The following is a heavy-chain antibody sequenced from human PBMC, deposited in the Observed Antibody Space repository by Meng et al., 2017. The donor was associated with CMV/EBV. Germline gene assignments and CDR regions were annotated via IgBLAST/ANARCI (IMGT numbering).Heavy chain of an antibody. Sequence: QVDFVASGGGVVQHGVSLWLTWIASGFNFSRYGRHEVRQTPGTGLEWCVFIRYDRSNHYYADYVKCRFNISRDNSKNTLYLQMNSLRAEDTAVYYCAKGPTGTTDYWGQGTLVTVSS. CDR1: GFNFSRYG. CDR3: AKGPTGTTDY. V-gene: IGHV3-30*02. CDR2: IRYDRSNH. D-gene: IGHD1-1*01. J-gene: IGHJ4*02.